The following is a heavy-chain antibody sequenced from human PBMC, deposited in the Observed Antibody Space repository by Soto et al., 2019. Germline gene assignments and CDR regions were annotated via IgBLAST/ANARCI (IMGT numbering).Heavy chain of an antibody. J-gene: IGHJ3*02. CDR2: IYYSGST. CDR1: GGSISSGGYY. D-gene: IGHD2-15*01. Sequence: QVQLQESGPGLVKPSQTLSLTCTVSGGSISSGGYYWSWIRQHPGKGLEWIGYIYYSGSTYYNPSLKSRVTISVDTSKNQFSLKLSSVTAADTAVYYRARDLRGGYCSGGSCYSGAFDIWGQGTMVTVSS. V-gene: IGHV4-31*03. CDR3: ARDLRGGYCSGGSCYSGAFDI.